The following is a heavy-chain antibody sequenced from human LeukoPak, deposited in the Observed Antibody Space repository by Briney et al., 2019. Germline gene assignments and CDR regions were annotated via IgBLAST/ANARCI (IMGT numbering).Heavy chain of an antibody. CDR1: GGTFSSYA. D-gene: IGHD1-26*01. J-gene: IGHJ4*02. CDR2: ISAYNGNT. V-gene: IGHV1-18*04. CDR3: ARVWELGQFDY. Sequence: ASVKVSCKASGGTFSSYAISWVRQAPGQGLEWMGWISAYNGNTNYAQKLQGRVTMTTDTSTSTAYMELRSLRSDDTAVYYCARVWELGQFDYWGQGTLVTVSS.